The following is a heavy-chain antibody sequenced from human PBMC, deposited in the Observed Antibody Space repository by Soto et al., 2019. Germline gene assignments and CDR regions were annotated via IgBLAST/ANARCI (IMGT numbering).Heavy chain of an antibody. CDR1: GGSLSSYY. J-gene: IGHJ6*02. Sequence: PSETLSLTCTVSGGSLSSYYVSWIRQSAGKGLEWIGRIDTSGTTTYNPSFMSRDTMSLGASKNHSSLNLSSVPAADTAVFYCSRGRRGFVYYAGMDVWGQGTTVTVSS. V-gene: IGHV4-4*07. CDR3: SRGRRGFVYYAGMDV. CDR2: IDTSGTT. D-gene: IGHD3-16*01.